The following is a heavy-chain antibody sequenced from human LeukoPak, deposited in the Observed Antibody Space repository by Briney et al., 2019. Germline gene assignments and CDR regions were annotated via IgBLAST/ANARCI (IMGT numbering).Heavy chain of an antibody. Sequence: GGSLRLSCAASGFTFSSYEMNWVRQAPGKGLEWVSYISSSGSTIYYADSVKGRFTISRDNAKNSLYLQMNSLRAEDTAVYYCAIAGGYCSSTSCFYYFDYWGQGTLVTVSS. V-gene: IGHV3-48*03. J-gene: IGHJ4*02. D-gene: IGHD2-2*01. CDR3: AIAGGYCSSTSCFYYFDY. CDR2: ISSSGSTI. CDR1: GFTFSSYE.